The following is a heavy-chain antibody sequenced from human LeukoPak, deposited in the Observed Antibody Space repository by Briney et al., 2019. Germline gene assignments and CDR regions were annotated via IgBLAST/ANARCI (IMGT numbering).Heavy chain of an antibody. V-gene: IGHV3-48*04. CDR2: ISGSSSSI. D-gene: IGHD5-12*01. J-gene: IGHJ5*02. CDR3: AKSRIGLSGQVDL. CDR1: GFTFSTYG. Sequence: GGSLRLSCAASGFTFSTYGMNWVRQAPGKGLEWVSYISGSSSSINYAESVKGRFTSSRDNAKNSLYLQMNSLRAEDTAVYYCAKSRIGLSGQVDLWGQGTLVTVSS.